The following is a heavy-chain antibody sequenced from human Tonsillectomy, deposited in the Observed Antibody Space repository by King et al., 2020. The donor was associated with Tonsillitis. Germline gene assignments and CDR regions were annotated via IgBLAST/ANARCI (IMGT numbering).Heavy chain of an antibody. J-gene: IGHJ4*02. CDR2: IWYDGSNK. V-gene: IGHV3-33*01. D-gene: IGHD5-12*01. CDR3: ARDPVGYSGYDSTAY. Sequence: HVQLVESGGGVVQPGRSLRLSCAASGFTFSSYGMHWVRQAPGKGLEWVAVIWYDGSNKYYADSVKGRFTISRDNSKNTLYLQMNSLRAEDTAVYYCARDPVGYSGYDSTAYWGQGTLVTVSS. CDR1: GFTFSSYG.